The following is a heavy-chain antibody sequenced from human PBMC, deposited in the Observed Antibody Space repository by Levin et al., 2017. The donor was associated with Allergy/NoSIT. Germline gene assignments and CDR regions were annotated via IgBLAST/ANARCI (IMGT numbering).Heavy chain of an antibody. CDR2: IYYTGST. D-gene: IGHD3-10*01. J-gene: IGHJ3*02. CDR3: ARREVRGVGANKMDAFDI. CDR1: GGSISTYY. V-gene: IGHV4-59*08. Sequence: PSETLSLTCTVSGGSISTYYWTWIRQSPGKGLEYLGYIYYTGSTNYNPSLKSRLTISIDTSKNQFSLRLTSVTAADTAVYYCARREVRGVGANKMDAFDIWGQGTMVTVSS.